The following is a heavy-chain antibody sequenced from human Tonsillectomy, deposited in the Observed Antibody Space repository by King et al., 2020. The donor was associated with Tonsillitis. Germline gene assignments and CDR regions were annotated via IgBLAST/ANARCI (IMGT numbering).Heavy chain of an antibody. CDR2: IYHSGST. D-gene: IGHD4-17*01. CDR3: VRDFGDDTYHYGMDV. V-gene: IGHV4-38-2*02. CDR1: GYSISSGYY. Sequence: QLQESGPGLVKPSETLSLTCTVSGYSISSGYYWGCIRQPPGKGLEWIGSIYHSGSTYYNPSLKSRVTISVDTSKNQFSLKVTSVTAADTAVYYCVRDFGDDTYHYGMDVWGQGTTVSVSS. J-gene: IGHJ6*02.